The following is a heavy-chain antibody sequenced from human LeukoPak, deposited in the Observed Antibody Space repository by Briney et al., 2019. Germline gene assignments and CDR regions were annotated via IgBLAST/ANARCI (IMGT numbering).Heavy chain of an antibody. CDR1: GFTFNNYG. D-gene: IGHD4-17*01. Sequence: GGSLRLSCAASGFTFNNYGMHWVRQAPGKGLEWVAFIRYDGSNKYYAESVKGRFAISRDASKNTLYLQMKSLRAEDTAVYYCAKPMTTVTPFDYWGQGTLVTVSS. CDR2: IRYDGSNK. V-gene: IGHV3-30*02. CDR3: AKPMTTVTPFDY. J-gene: IGHJ4*02.